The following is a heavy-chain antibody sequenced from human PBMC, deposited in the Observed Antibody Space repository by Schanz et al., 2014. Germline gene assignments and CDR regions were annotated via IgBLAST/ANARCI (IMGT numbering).Heavy chain of an antibody. Sequence: QVNLVQSGSEVKKPGASVKVSCRASGYTFTRYSMHWVRQAPGQGLEWMGIINPSGGSTDYAQKFQVRVTMTRTISESTAYMELSRLRSEDTAVYYCARLRAGPFYFDYWGQGTLVTVSS. J-gene: IGHJ4*02. CDR1: GYTFTRYS. V-gene: IGHV1-46*01. D-gene: IGHD6-19*01. CDR3: ARLRAGPFYFDY. CDR2: INPSGGST.